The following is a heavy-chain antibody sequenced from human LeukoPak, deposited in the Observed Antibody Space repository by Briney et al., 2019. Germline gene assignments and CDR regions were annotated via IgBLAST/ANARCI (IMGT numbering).Heavy chain of an antibody. Sequence: PGGSLRLSCAASGSTFSSHGINWVRQAPGKGLEWVSGISPSGDITYYTDSVQGRFTISRDNSKNTLYLQINSLRAEDTAVYYCAKDPSVYYGDYIIRWGQGTLVIVSS. CDR1: GSTFSSHG. CDR2: ISPSGDIT. D-gene: IGHD4-17*01. J-gene: IGHJ4*02. V-gene: IGHV3-23*01. CDR3: AKDPSVYYGDYIIR.